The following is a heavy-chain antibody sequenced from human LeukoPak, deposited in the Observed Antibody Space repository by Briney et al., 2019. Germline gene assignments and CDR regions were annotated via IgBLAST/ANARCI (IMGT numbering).Heavy chain of an antibody. D-gene: IGHD4-11*01. Sequence: GESLKISCKGSGYTFATNWIGWVRQMSGRGLEWMGIIYPGDSDTRYSPSFQGQVTISADKSISTAYLQWSSLKASDTAMYYCARQPTVMSWFDPWGQGTLVTVSS. CDR1: GYTFATNW. J-gene: IGHJ5*02. V-gene: IGHV5-51*01. CDR2: IYPGDSDT. CDR3: ARQPTVMSWFDP.